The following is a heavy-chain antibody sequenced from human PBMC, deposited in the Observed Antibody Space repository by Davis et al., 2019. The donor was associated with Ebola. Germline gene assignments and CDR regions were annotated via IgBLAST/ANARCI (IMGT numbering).Heavy chain of an antibody. V-gene: IGHV3-53*05. CDR2: IYSGGST. D-gene: IGHD2-2*01. J-gene: IGHJ6*04. CDR3: ARMPLDYYYGMDV. CDR1: GFTVSSNY. Sequence: GGSLRLSCAASGFTVSSNYMSWVRQAPGKGLEWVSVIYSGGSTYYADSVKGRFTISRDNSKNTLYLQMNSLRAEDTAVYYCARMPLDYYYGMDVWGKGTTVTVSS.